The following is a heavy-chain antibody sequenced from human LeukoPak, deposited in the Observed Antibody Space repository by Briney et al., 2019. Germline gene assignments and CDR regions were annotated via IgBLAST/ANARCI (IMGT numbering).Heavy chain of an antibody. J-gene: IGHJ4*02. CDR2: MNPNSGNT. CDR1: GYTFTSYD. Sequence: GASVKVSCKASGYTFTSYDINWVRQATGQGLEWMGWMNPNSGNTGYAQKFQGRVTMTRNTSISTAYRELSSLRSEDTAVYYCARGYDILTGYYAFGYWGQGTLVTVSS. D-gene: IGHD3-9*01. CDR3: ARGYDILTGYYAFGY. V-gene: IGHV1-8*01.